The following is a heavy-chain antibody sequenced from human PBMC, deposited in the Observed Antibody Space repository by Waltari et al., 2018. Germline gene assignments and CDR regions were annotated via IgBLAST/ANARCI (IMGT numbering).Heavy chain of an antibody. J-gene: IGHJ4*02. CDR3: ASVVIATPYYFDY. CDR2: IYYSGST. CDR1: GGSISSSSYY. V-gene: IGHV4-39*01. D-gene: IGHD2-21*01. Sequence: QLQLQESGPGLVKPSETLSLTCTVSGGSISSSSYYWGWIRQPPGKGLEWIGSIYYSGSTYYNPSLKSRVTISVDTSKNQFSLKLSSVTAADTAVYYCASVVIATPYYFDYWGQGTLVTVSS.